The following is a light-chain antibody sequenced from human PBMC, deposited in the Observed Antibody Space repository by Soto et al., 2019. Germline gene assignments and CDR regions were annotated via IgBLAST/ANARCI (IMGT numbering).Light chain of an antibody. Sequence: DIQMTQSPSSLSASVGDRVTITCRASQSISSYLNWYQQKPGKAPKLLIYAASSLQSGVPSRFSGSGSGTDFTLTITSLQPEDSATYYCQQSFSSPLTFGGGTNVDIK. CDR1: QSISSY. CDR3: QQSFSSPLT. J-gene: IGKJ4*01. V-gene: IGKV1-39*01. CDR2: AAS.